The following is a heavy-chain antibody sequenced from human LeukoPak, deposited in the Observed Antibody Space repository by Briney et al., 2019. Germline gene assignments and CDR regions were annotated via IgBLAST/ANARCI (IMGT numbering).Heavy chain of an antibody. V-gene: IGHV3-66*02. CDR1: GFNLNTND. CDR3: VRQGPGDNCR. D-gene: IGHD1-1*01. Sequence: PGESLRLSCAASGFNLNTNDMTWVRQAPGKGLEWVSLMYPGGSVYYTDSVKGRFTVSRDMSKNMMFLQMNTLRPDDTALYYCVRQGPGDNCRWGQGTLVTVSS. CDR2: MYPGGSV. J-gene: IGHJ4*01.